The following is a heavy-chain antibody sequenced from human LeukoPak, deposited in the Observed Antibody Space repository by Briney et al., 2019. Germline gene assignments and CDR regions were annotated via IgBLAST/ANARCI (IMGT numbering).Heavy chain of an antibody. CDR3: ARLDLLDSSGMDY. J-gene: IGHJ4*02. CDR1: GFIVSIKY. D-gene: IGHD3-22*01. Sequence: PGGSLRLSCAVSGFIVSIKYMSWVRQAPGKGLEWVSVVYSGGSTFYVDSVKGRFTISRDNSKNTLYLQMNSLRADDTAVYYCARLDLLDSSGMDYWGQGTLVTVSS. V-gene: IGHV3-53*01. CDR2: VYSGGST.